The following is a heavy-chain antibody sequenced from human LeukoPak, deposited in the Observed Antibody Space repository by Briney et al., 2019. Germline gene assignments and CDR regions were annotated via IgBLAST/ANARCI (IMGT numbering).Heavy chain of an antibody. CDR2: ISTTGSTT. D-gene: IGHD3-3*01. CDR1: GFIFNNYA. Sequence: QAGGSLRLSCAASGFIFNNYAMSCVRQAPGKGLEWVSSISTTGSTTYYADSVRGRFTISRDNSQNTLSLQMDSLTAADTAVYSCATYDLWTTYYTFQYWGQGTLVSVSS. J-gene: IGHJ4*02. CDR3: ATYDLWTTYYTFQY. V-gene: IGHV3-23*01.